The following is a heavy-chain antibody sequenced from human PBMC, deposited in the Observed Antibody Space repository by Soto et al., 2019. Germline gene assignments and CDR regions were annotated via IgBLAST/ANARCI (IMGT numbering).Heavy chain of an antibody. CDR3: XXXXTFVRQNQHHFDY. J-gene: IGHJ4*02. Sequence: QVQLVESGGGVVQPGRSLRLSCAASAFTFRTYAMHWVRQAPGKGLEWVAVISYDGSKTYYADSVKGRFTVSRDNSKNXXXXXXXXXXXXXXXXXXXXXXXTFVRQNQHHFDYWGQGTVVTVSS. CDR2: ISYDGSKT. CDR1: AFTFRTYA. V-gene: IGHV3-30-3*01.